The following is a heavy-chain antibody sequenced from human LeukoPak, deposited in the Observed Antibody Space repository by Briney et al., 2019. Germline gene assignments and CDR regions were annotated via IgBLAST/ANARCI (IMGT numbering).Heavy chain of an antibody. CDR2: INSGGST. CDR1: GFTVSSDF. V-gene: IGHV3-53*01. J-gene: IGHJ4*02. Sequence: GGSLRLSCAASGFTVSSDFMSWVRQAPGKGLEWVALINSGGSTYHADSVKGRFTISRDNSKNTLNFQMNNLRAEDTAVYYCAAFRGDYWGQGTLVSVSS. CDR3: AAFRGDY. D-gene: IGHD3-3*02.